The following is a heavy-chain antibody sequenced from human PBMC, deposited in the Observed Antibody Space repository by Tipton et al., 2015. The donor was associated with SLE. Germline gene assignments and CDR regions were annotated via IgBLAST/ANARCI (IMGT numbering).Heavy chain of an antibody. J-gene: IGHJ3*02. D-gene: IGHD1-7*01. CDR1: GGSISSGSYY. V-gene: IGHV4-61*02. CDR2: IYTSGST. Sequence: TLSLTCTVSGGSISSGSYYWSWIRQPAGKGLEWIGRIYTSGSTNYNPSLKSRVTISVDTSKNQFSLKLSSVTAADTAVYYCARDGYNWNYVNAFDIWGQGTMVTVSS. CDR3: ARDGYNWNYVNAFDI.